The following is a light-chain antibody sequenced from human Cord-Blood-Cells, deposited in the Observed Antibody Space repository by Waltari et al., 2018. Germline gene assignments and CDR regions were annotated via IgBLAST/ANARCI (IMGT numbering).Light chain of an antibody. V-gene: IGKV3-15*01. CDR3: QQYNNWPHT. J-gene: IGKJ2*01. Sequence: EIVMTQSPATLSVSPGERATLSCRASQSVSSNLAWYQQKPGQAPRLLIYGASTRATGIPARFSGSGSGTEFTLTISSLQSEDFAVYYCQQYNNWPHTFGQGTKL. CDR1: QSVSSN. CDR2: GAS.